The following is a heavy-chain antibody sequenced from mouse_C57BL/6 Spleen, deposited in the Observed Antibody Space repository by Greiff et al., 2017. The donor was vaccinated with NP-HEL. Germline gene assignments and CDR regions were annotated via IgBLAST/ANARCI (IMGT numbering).Heavy chain of an antibody. CDR3: AREDYGSFYWYFDV. CDR1: GYSITSGYY. V-gene: IGHV3-6*01. J-gene: IGHJ1*03. D-gene: IGHD1-1*01. Sequence: EVKLLESGPGLVKPSQSLSLTCSVTGYSITSGYYWNWIRQFPGNKLEWMGYISYDGSNNYNPSLKNRISITRDTSKNQFFLKLNSVTTEDTATYYCAREDYGSFYWYFDVWGTGTTVTVSS. CDR2: ISYDGSN.